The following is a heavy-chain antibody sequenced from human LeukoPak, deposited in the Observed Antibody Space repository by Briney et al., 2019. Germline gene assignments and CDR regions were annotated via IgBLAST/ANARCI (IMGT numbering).Heavy chain of an antibody. CDR2: IYYSGST. D-gene: IGHD3-9*01. V-gene: IGHV4-59*08. CDR1: GGSISSCY. J-gene: IGHJ4*02. CDR3: ARHSPYYDILTGYYSYYFDY. Sequence: SETLSLTCTVSGGSISSCYWSWIRQPPGKGLEWIGYIYYSGSTNYNPSLKSRVTISVDTSKNQFSLKLSSVTAADTTVYYCARHSPYYDILTGYYSYYFDYWGQGTLVTVSS.